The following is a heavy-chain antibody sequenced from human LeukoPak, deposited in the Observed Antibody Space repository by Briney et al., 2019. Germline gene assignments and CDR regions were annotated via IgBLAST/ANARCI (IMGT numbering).Heavy chain of an antibody. CDR3: ARGERIAVAEGFDAFDI. CDR2: INPNSGGT. CDR1: GYTFTAYY. J-gene: IGHJ3*02. V-gene: IGHV1-2*02. Sequence: ASVKVSCKASGYTFTAYYMHWVRQAPGQGLEWMGWINPNSGGTNYAQKFQGRVTMTRDTSISTAYIELSRLRSDDTAVYYCARGERIAVAEGFDAFDIWGQGTMVTVSS. D-gene: IGHD6-19*01.